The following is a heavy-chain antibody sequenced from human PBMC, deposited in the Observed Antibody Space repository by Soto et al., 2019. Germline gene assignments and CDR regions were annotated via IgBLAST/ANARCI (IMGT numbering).Heavy chain of an antibody. J-gene: IGHJ3*02. CDR3: VKDLRGKADAFDI. D-gene: IGHD3-16*01. Sequence: GGSLRLSCSASGFTFSSYAMHWVRQAPGKGLEYVSAISRNGSSTYYADSVKGRFTISRDNSKNTLYLQMSSLRAEDTSVYYCVKDLRGKADAFDIWGQGTMVTVSS. CDR2: ISRNGSST. V-gene: IGHV3-64D*06. CDR1: GFTFSSYA.